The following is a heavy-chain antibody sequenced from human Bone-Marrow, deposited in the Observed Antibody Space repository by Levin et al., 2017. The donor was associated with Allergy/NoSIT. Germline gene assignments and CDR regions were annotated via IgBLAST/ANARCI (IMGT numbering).Heavy chain of an antibody. D-gene: IGHD1/OR15-1a*01. CDR3: ARSHPLTGTTHFSYQDGMDV. V-gene: IGHV3-21*01. CDR1: GFDFHIYV. CDR2: ITTGSNYR. J-gene: IGHJ6*02. Sequence: GGSLRLSCAASGFDFHIYVMNWVRQAPGKGLEWLSSITTGSNYRYYTDSVKGRFIISRDNGRNSLYLQMNSLRAEDTAVYYCARSHPLTGTTHFSYQDGMDVWGQGTTVTVSS.